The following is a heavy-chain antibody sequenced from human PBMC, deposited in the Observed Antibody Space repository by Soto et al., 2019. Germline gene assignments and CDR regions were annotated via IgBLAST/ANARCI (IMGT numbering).Heavy chain of an antibody. CDR3: ARRDGISHSAAMVFFDY. J-gene: IGHJ4*02. V-gene: IGHV4-34*01. CDR2: INHSGST. D-gene: IGHD5-18*01. CDR1: GGSFSGYY. Sequence: SETLSLTCAVYGGSFSGYYWSWIRQPPGKGLEWIGEINHSGSTNYNPSLKSRVTISVDTSKNQFSLKLSSVTAADTAVYYCARRDGISHSAAMVFFDYWGQGTMVTVS.